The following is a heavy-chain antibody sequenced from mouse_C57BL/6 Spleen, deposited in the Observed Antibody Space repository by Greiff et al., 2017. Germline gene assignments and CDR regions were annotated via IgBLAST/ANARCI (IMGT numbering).Heavy chain of an antibody. J-gene: IGHJ4*01. V-gene: IGHV1-26*01. CDR3: ARPGDDYYGSRWGAMDY. CDR2: INPNNGGT. CDR1: GYTFTDYY. D-gene: IGHD1-1*01. Sequence: EVQLQQSGPELVKPGASVKISCKASGYTFTDYYMNWVKQSHGKSLEWIGDINPNNGGTSYNQKFKGKATLTVDKSSSTAYMELRSLTSEDSAVYYCARPGDDYYGSRWGAMDYWGQGTSVTVSS.